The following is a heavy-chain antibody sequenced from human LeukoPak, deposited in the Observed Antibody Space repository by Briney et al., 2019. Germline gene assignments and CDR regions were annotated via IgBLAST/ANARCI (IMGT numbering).Heavy chain of an antibody. V-gene: IGHV4-34*01. D-gene: IGHD6-19*01. CDR2: INHSGST. J-gene: IGHJ4*02. CDR3: ARGGPGYSSFL. CDR1: GGSFSVYY. Sequence: SETLSLTCAVYGGSFSVYYWSWIRQPPGKGLEYIGEINHSGSTNYNPSLKSRVTISADTSKNRFSLILRSVTAADTAVYYCARGGPGYSSFLWGQGTLVSVSS.